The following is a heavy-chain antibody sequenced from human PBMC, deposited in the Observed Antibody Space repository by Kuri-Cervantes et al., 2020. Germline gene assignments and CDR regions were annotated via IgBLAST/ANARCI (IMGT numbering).Heavy chain of an antibody. CDR3: AKGGAGFCSGGSCYSMDV. CDR2: IWFDGSNE. V-gene: IGHV3-30*02. CDR1: GFTFNSYA. D-gene: IGHD2-15*01. J-gene: IGHJ6*03. Sequence: GESLKISCAASGFTFNSYAMHWVRQAPGKGLEWVAFIWFDGSNEYYVDAVKGRFTISRDNYRNTLYLQMNGLRAEDTAVYYCAKGGAGFCSGGSCYSMDVWGKGTTVTVSS.